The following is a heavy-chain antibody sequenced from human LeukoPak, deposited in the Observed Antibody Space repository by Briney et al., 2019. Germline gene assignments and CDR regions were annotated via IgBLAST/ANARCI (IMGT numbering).Heavy chain of an antibody. CDR2: INAGNGNT. CDR3: ARSDGSSWYFDY. J-gene: IGHJ4*02. D-gene: IGHD6-13*01. V-gene: IGHV1-3*03. CDR1: GYTFTSYA. Sequence: ASVKVSCKASGYTFTSYAMHWVRQAPGQRLEWMGWINAGNGNTKYSQEFQGRVTITRDTSASTAYMELSSLRSEDMAVYYCARSDGSSWYFDYWGQGTLVTVSS.